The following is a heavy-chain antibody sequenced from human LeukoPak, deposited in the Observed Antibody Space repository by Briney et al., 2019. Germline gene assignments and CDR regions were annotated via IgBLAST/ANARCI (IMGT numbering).Heavy chain of an antibody. Sequence: GGSLRLSCAASGFTFDDYGMSWVRQAPGKGLEWVSGINWNGGSTGYADSVKGRFTISRDNAKNSLYLQMNSLRAEDTALYYCARASRGYSGYEFDYWGQGTLVTVSS. J-gene: IGHJ4*02. CDR1: GFTFDDYG. CDR2: INWNGGST. D-gene: IGHD5-12*01. V-gene: IGHV3-20*04. CDR3: ARASRGYSGYEFDY.